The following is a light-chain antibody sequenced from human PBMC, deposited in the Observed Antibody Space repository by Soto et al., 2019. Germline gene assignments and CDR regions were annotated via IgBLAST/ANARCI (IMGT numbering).Light chain of an antibody. CDR2: DVS. J-gene: IGLJ2*01. Sequence: QSALTQPASVSGSTGQSITISCTGYSSDIGHYNFVSWYQHHPGKAPKLIIYDVSDRPSGVSNRFSGSKSGNTASLTISGLQAEDEADYYCSSYATNRDVLFGGGTKLTVL. V-gene: IGLV2-14*03. CDR1: SSDIGHYNF. CDR3: SSYATNRDVL.